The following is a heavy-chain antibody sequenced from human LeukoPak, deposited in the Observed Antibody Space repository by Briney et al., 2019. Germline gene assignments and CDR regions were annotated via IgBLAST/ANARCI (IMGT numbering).Heavy chain of an antibody. Sequence: GGSLRLSCAASGFTFSSYSMHWVRQAPGKGLEWVAVLSYDGSNEYFTDSVKGRFTISRDNSKNTLLLQMNSLRIEDTAEYYCARDAPSPGAAHSSSYYFDYWGQGTLVTVSS. CDR2: LSYDGSNE. V-gene: IGHV3-30-3*01. CDR1: GFTFSSYS. J-gene: IGHJ4*02. D-gene: IGHD6-13*01. CDR3: ARDAPSPGAAHSSSYYFDY.